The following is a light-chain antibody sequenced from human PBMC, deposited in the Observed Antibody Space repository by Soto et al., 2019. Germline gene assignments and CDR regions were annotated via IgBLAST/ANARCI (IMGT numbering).Light chain of an antibody. J-gene: IGLJ3*02. Sequence: QSALTQPASVSGSPGQSITISFTATSSDVGGYNYVSWYQHHPGKAPRLMIYEVSNRPSGVSNRFSGSKSANTASLTISGLQAEDEADYYCSSYTTSSAWVFGGGTKLTVL. V-gene: IGLV2-14*01. CDR2: EVS. CDR3: SSYTTSSAWV. CDR1: SSDVGGYNY.